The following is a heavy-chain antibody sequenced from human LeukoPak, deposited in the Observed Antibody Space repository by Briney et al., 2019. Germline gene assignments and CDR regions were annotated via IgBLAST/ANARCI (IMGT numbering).Heavy chain of an antibody. V-gene: IGHV1-69*02. J-gene: IGHJ5*02. D-gene: IGHD5-18*01. Sequence: ASVKVSCKASGGTFSSYTISWVRQAPGQGLEWMGRIIPILGIANYAQKFQGRVTITADKSTSTAYMELSSLRSEDTAVYYCARGPPLDGYSYGENWFDPWGQGTLSPSPQ. CDR2: IIPILGIA. CDR1: GGTFSSYT. CDR3: ARGPPLDGYSYGENWFDP.